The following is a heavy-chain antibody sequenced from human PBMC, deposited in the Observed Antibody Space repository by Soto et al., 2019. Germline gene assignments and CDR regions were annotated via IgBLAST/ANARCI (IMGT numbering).Heavy chain of an antibody. CDR3: ARGGVSTRTFDY. Sequence: GESLKISCKGSGYNFAGYWIAWVRQMPGKGLELMGIIYPSDSDTRYRPSFQGQVTISADKSISSAYLQWSSLRASDAAMYYCARGGVSTRTFDYWGQGTPVTVSS. V-gene: IGHV5-51*01. CDR2: IYPSDSDT. D-gene: IGHD3-3*01. J-gene: IGHJ4*02. CDR1: GYNFAGYW.